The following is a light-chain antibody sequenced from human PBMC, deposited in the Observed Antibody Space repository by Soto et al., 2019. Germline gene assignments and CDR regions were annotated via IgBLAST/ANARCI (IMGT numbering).Light chain of an antibody. J-gene: IGLJ2*01. CDR3: AVWDDNLKGL. V-gene: IGLV1-44*01. CDR1: RSNIGGNA. CDR2: AND. Sequence: QSVLTQPPSMSGTPGQRVTISCSGSRSNIGGNAVTWYRQVPGTAPKLLIYANDQRPSGVSDRFSGSKSATSASLAISGLQSEDEADYYCAVWDDNLKGLFGGGTQLTVL.